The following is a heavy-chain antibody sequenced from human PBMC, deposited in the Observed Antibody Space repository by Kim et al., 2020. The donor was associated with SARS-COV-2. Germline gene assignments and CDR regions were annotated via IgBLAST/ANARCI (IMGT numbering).Heavy chain of an antibody. CDR1: GFTFSTYS. V-gene: IGHV3-48*02. J-gene: IGHJ4*02. CDR3: VRDYRYALDY. CDR2: ISSSSSTI. Sequence: GGSLRLSCAASGFTFSTYSVNWVRQAPGKGLEWISYISSSSSTIYYADSVKGRFTISRDNDKNSLYLQMNSLRDDDTAIYYCVRDYRYALDYWGQGTLVT. D-gene: IGHD5-18*01.